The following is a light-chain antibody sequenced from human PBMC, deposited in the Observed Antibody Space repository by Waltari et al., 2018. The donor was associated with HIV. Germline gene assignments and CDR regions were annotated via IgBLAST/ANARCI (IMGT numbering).Light chain of an antibody. CDR1: QDIGHD. J-gene: IGKJ4*01. V-gene: IGKV3-15*01. Sequence: VRRQSPGPLSVSPGGRDTLSCKASQDIGHDLAWFQQRRGHAPRLLIYGPSTRATGTPAWFSGSWSGTEFTLTISNLESEDFSVYYCQQYNLRPTTFGGGTKVE. CDR2: GPS. CDR3: QQYNLRPTT.